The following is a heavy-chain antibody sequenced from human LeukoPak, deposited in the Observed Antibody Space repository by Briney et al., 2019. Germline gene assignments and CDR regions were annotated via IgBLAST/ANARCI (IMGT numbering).Heavy chain of an antibody. V-gene: IGHV1-69*06. CDR2: IINMFGTT. CDR1: GYTFTSYG. Sequence: SVKVSCKASGYTFTSYGISWVRQAPGQGLEWMGGIINMFGTTNYAQKFQGRVTITADKTTSIAYMDLSSLRSEDTAVYYCTRGGADDYGDDPEALDIWGQGTMVTVSS. J-gene: IGHJ3*02. D-gene: IGHD4-17*01. CDR3: TRGGADDYGDDPEALDI.